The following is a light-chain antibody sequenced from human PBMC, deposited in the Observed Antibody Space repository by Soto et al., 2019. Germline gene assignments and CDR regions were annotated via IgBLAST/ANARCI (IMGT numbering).Light chain of an antibody. J-gene: IGKJ1*01. V-gene: IGKV3D-11*02. CDR2: GAF. Sequence: EIVLTQSPATLSLSPGERATLSCRASPSVTNFLAWYQQKPGQAPRLLIYGAFNRATGIPSRFSGSGSGTDFTLTINTLQPEDFATYYCQQTYSRHPWTFGQGTKVDIK. CDR1: PSVTNF. CDR3: QQTYSRHPWT.